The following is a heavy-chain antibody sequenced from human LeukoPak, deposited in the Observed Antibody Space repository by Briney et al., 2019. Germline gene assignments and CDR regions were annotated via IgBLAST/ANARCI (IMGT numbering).Heavy chain of an antibody. Sequence: SETLSLTCAVYGGSFSGYYWSWIRQPPGKGLEWIGEINHSGSTNYNPSLKSRVTISVDTSKNQFSLKLSSVTAADTAVYYCARGLSPRTPRIAARPSVWFDPWGQGTLVTVSS. CDR3: ARGLSPRTPRIAARPSVWFDP. V-gene: IGHV4-34*01. D-gene: IGHD6-6*01. J-gene: IGHJ5*02. CDR1: GGSFSGYY. CDR2: INHSGST.